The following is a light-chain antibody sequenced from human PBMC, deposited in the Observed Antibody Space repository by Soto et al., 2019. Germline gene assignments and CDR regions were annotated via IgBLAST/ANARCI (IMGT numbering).Light chain of an antibody. CDR1: QSVSNTY. Sequence: EIVLTQSPGTLSLSPGERATLSCRASQSVSNTYLAWYQQKPGQAPRLLIYGASSRATGIPDRFSGSGSGTDFTLTISSLEPEDFAVYFCHQYGTSPRTFGPGTKLEF. CDR3: HQYGTSPRT. V-gene: IGKV3-20*01. J-gene: IGKJ1*01. CDR2: GAS.